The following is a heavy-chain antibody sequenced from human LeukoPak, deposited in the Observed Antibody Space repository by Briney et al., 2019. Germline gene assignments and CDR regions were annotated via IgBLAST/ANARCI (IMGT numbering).Heavy chain of an antibody. Sequence: GGTLRLSCAASGFNLRSYAMTWVCQAPGKGLEWVSTISGSGGSTYYADFLKGRFTISRDNSKNTMYLQMNSLRAEDTAIYYCAKSDDSSGYWGGYFDYWGQGTLVTVSS. CDR3: AKSDDSSGYWGGYFDY. CDR1: GFNLRSYA. D-gene: IGHD3-22*01. J-gene: IGHJ4*02. CDR2: ISGSGGST. V-gene: IGHV3-23*01.